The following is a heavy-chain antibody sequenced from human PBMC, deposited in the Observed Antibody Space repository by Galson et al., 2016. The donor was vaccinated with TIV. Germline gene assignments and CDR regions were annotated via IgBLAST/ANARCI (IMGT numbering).Heavy chain of an antibody. Sequence: SLRLSCAASGFTFSKYWMHWVRQAPEKGLVWISRTNVDGSSTSYADSVKGRVTISRDNARNILYLLMNSLRVEDTAVYYCVRGGLEPFDYWGHGTLVTVSS. D-gene: IGHD3/OR15-3a*01. J-gene: IGHJ4*01. CDR2: TNVDGSST. V-gene: IGHV3-74*01. CDR1: GFTFSKYW. CDR3: VRGGLEPFDY.